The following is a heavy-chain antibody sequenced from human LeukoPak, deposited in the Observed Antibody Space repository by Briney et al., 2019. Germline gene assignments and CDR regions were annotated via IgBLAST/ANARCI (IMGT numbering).Heavy chain of an antibody. V-gene: IGHV3-21*01. CDR2: ISSSSSHI. Sequence: GGSLRLSCAASGFTFSSYSMNWVRQAPGEGLEWVSSISSSSSHIYYADSVKGRSTISRDNAKNSLYLQMNSLRAEDTAVYYCARGGYDWWGQGTLVTVSS. CDR3: ARGGYDW. J-gene: IGHJ4*02. CDR1: GFTFSSYS. D-gene: IGHD2-15*01.